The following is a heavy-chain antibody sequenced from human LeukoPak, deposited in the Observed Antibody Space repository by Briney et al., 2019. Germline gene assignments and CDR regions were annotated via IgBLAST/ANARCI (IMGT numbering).Heavy chain of an antibody. Sequence: SVKVSCKASGGTFSSYAISWVRQAPGQGLEWMGGIIPIFGTANYAQKFQGRATITADESTSTAYMELSSLRSEDTAVYYCARDPVAGRPSYFQHWGQGTLVTVSS. D-gene: IGHD6-19*01. CDR3: ARDPVAGRPSYFQH. J-gene: IGHJ1*01. CDR1: GGTFSSYA. CDR2: IIPIFGTA. V-gene: IGHV1-69*13.